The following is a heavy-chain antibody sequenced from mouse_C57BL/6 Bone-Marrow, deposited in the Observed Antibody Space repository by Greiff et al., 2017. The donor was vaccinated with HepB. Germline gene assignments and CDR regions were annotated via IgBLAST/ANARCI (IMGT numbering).Heavy chain of an antibody. J-gene: IGHJ4*01. D-gene: IGHD2-10*01. CDR2: ISYDGSN. CDR3: ARGRLLLDAMDY. CDR1: GYSITSGYY. Sequence: EVKVEESGPGLVKPSQSLSLTCSVPGYSITSGYYWNWIRQFPGNKLEWMGYISYDGSNNYNPSLKNRISITRDTSKNQFFLKLNSVTTEDTATYYCARGRLLLDAMDYWGQGTSVTVSS. V-gene: IGHV3-6*01.